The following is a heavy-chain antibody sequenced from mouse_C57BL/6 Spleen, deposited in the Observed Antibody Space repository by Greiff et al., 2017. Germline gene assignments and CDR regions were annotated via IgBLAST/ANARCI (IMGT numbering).Heavy chain of an antibody. Sequence: VQLQQSGPGLVQPSQSLSITCTVSGFSLTSYGVHWVRQPPGKGLEWLGVIWSGGSTDYNAAFISRLSISKDNSKSQVFFKMNSLQADDTAIYYCAKQGGYYDYRYAMDYWGQGTSVTVSS. J-gene: IGHJ4*01. CDR1: GFSLTSYG. D-gene: IGHD2-4*01. V-gene: IGHV2-4*01. CDR3: AKQGGYYDYRYAMDY. CDR2: IWSGGST.